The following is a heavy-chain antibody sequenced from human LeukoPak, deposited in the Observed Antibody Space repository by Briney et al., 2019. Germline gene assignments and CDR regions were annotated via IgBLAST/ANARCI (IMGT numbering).Heavy chain of an antibody. CDR1: GDSITNGDYY. CDR2: IYHSGST. D-gene: IGHD2-15*01. V-gene: IGHV4-30-4*01. J-gene: IGHJ4*02. CDR3: ARGVRGRKWYYFDS. Sequence: SQTLSLTCNVSGDSITNGDYYWTWIRQSPGEGLEWLGYIYHSGSTLYLPSLESRLSLSVDTSKNQFSLTLTSATAADSAVFYCARGVRGRKWYYFDSWGRGALVTVSS.